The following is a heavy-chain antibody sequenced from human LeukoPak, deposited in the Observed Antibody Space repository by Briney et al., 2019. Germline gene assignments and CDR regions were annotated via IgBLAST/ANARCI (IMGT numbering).Heavy chain of an antibody. CDR1: GYSFTTYW. D-gene: IGHD7-27*01. J-gene: IGHJ4*02. CDR3: ARSTWSGDLDY. CDR2: IYPGDSHI. V-gene: IGHV5-51*01. Sequence: GESLKISCQGSGYSFTTYWIAWVRQIPGRGLEWMGIIYPGDSHIRYSPSFEGQVTISADKSIGTAYLQWSSLKASDTAMYYCARSTWSGDLDYWGQGTLVTVSS.